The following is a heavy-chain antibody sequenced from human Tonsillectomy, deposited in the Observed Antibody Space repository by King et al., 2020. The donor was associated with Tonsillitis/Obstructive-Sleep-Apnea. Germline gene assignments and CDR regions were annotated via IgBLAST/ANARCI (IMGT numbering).Heavy chain of an antibody. CDR3: NRERMIAPYGMDV. J-gene: IGHJ6*02. D-gene: IGHD3-22*01. V-gene: IGHV3-49*04. CDR2: IRSKPYGGTI. Sequence: VQLVESGGGLVQPGRSLKLSCTASGFRFGDYAMSWVRQAPGKGLEWVSFIRSKPYGGTIEYAASVKGRFTISRDDSKSIAYLQMNSLKTEDTAVYYCNRERMIAPYGMDVWGQGTTVTVSS. CDR1: GFRFGDYA.